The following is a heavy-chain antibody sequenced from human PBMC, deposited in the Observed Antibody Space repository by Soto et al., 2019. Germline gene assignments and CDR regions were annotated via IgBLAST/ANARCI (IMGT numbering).Heavy chain of an antibody. D-gene: IGHD2-2*01. CDR3: ARDMRYGMDV. CDR2: INHSGST. J-gene: IGHJ6*02. CDR1: GGSFSGYY. Sequence: SETLSLTCAVYGGSFSGYYWSWIRQPPGKGLEWIGEINHSGSTNYNPSLKSRVTISVDTSKNQFSLKLSSVTAADTAVYYCARDMRYGMDVWGQGTTVTVSS. V-gene: IGHV4-34*01.